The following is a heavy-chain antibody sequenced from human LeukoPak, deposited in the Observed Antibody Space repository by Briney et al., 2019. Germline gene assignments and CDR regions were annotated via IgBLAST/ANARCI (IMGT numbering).Heavy chain of an antibody. CDR2: IYYSGST. Sequence: SQTLSLTCTVSDGSISSGDYYWGWIRQPPGKGLEWIGYIYYSGSTYYNPSLKSRVTISVDTSKNQFSLKLSSVTAADTAVYYCALLYNWNDLDYYGMDVWGQGTTVTVSS. J-gene: IGHJ6*02. CDR3: ALLYNWNDLDYYGMDV. CDR1: DGSISSGDYY. D-gene: IGHD1-1*01. V-gene: IGHV4-30-4*01.